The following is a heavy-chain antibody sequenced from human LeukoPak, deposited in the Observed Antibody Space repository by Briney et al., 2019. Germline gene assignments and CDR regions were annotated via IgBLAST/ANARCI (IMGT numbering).Heavy chain of an antibody. CDR2: INHSGST. V-gene: IGHV4-34*01. Sequence: SETLSLTCAVYGGSFSNYYWSWIRQPPGKGLEWIGEINHSGSTNYNPSLKSRVTISVDTSKNQFSLKLSSVTAADTAVYYCARGFYRNYYGSGSYYKPEYFQHWGQGTLVTVSS. CDR3: ARGFYRNYYGSGSYYKPEYFQH. CDR1: GGSFSNYY. J-gene: IGHJ1*01. D-gene: IGHD3-10*01.